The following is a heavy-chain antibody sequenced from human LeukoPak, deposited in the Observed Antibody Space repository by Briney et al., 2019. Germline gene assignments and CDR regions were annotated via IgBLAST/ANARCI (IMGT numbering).Heavy chain of an antibody. J-gene: IGHJ4*02. CDR3: VREDTPATANY. Sequence: GGSLRLSCAASGFNFANHAMSWVRQTPGKGLEWVSAISGGGDITYYADSVTGRFTISRDNSKDTLFLQMHSLRPGDTTVYYCVREDTPATANYWGQGTLVTISS. CDR2: ISGGGDIT. D-gene: IGHD2-21*02. CDR1: GFNFANHA. V-gene: IGHV3-23*01.